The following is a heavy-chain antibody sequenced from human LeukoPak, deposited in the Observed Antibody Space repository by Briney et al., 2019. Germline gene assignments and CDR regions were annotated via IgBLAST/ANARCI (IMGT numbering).Heavy chain of an antibody. D-gene: IGHD2-8*02. V-gene: IGHV3-23*01. J-gene: IGHJ4*02. Sequence: QSGGSLRLSCAASGFTFSTFAMVWVRQPPGKGLEWVSSIFPSGGEIHYADSVRGRFTISRDNSKSTLSLQMNSLRAEDTAIYYCATYRQVLLPFESWGLGTLVTVSS. CDR1: GFTFSTFA. CDR2: IFPSGGEI. CDR3: ATYRQVLLPFES.